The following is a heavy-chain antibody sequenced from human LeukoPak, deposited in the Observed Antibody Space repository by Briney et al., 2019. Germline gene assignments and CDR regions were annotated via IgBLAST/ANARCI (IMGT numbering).Heavy chain of an antibody. V-gene: IGHV1-24*01. CDR3: AAGGVYDLLDN. D-gene: IGHD2-8*01. J-gene: IGHJ4*02. Sequence: ASVKVSCTVSGYSLSELSMHWVRQAPGKGLEWMGGFDPENGEALYAQKSQGKVTRTEDTSTDTSYMELNSLKSEDMAVYYCAAGGVYDLLDNWGQGTLGTVSS. CDR1: GYSLSELS. CDR2: FDPENGEA.